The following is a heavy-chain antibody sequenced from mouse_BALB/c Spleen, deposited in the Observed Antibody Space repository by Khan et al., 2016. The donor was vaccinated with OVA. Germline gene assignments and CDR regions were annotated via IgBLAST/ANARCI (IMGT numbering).Heavy chain of an antibody. V-gene: IGHV2-6-4*01. CDR3: ARAYSRYDGYYAIDY. Sequence: QMQLEESGPGLVAPSQSLYITCTVSGFSLSRYNIHWVRQPPGKGLEWLGTICGGGGTDYYSTLISSMSIRKDNSQSQVLLKMNSLQTDDNTVYDCARAYSRYDGYYAIDYWGQGTSVTVSS. CDR1: GFSLSRYN. J-gene: IGHJ4*01. D-gene: IGHD2-14*01. CDR2: ICGGGGT.